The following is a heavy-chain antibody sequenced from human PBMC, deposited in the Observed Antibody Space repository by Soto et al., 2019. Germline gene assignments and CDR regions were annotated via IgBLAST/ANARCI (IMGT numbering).Heavy chain of an antibody. CDR1: GYTFTSYG. CDR3: VRRHVSATGIDWFDP. Sequence: ASVKVSCKASGYTFTSYGIHWVRQAPGQRLEWMGWINAANGDTKYSPKFQGRVTITRDTSASTAYMELSSLRSEDTAVYYCVRRHVSATGIDWFDPWGQGTLVTVS. D-gene: IGHD6-13*01. V-gene: IGHV1-3*01. J-gene: IGHJ5*02. CDR2: INAANGDT.